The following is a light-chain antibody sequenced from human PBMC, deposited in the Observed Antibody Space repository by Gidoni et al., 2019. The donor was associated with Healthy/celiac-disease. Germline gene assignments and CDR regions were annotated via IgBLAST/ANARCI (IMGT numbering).Light chain of an antibody. CDR2: EVS. V-gene: IGLV2-14*01. CDR1: SSDVGGYNY. CDR3: SSYTSSSTLV. J-gene: IGLJ2*01. Sequence: QSALTQPASVSGSPGQSITISCTGTSSDVGGYNYVSSYQQHQGQAPKLMIYEVSKRPSGVSNCFSGSKSGNTASLTISGLQAEDEADYYCSSYTSSSTLVFGGGTKLTVL.